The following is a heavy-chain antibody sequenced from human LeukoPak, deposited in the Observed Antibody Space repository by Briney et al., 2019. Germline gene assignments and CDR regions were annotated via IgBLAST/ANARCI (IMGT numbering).Heavy chain of an antibody. CDR1: GYTFTSYY. D-gene: IGHD3-9*01. CDR3: ARDLSGGKLRYFDWLPPDY. J-gene: IGHJ4*02. CDR2: INPNAGTT. Sequence: ASVKVSCKASGYTFTSYYMHWVRQAPGQGLEWMGIINPNAGTTSYAQKFQGRVTVTRDTSTSTVYMELSSLRSEDTAVYYCARDLSGGKLRYFDWLPPDYWGQGTLVTVSS. V-gene: IGHV1-46*01.